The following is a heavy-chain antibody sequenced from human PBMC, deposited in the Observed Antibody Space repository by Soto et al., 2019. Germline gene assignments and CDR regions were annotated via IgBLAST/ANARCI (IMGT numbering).Heavy chain of an antibody. CDR3: ARFFLLDTAMVREMDV. J-gene: IGHJ6*02. Sequence: GGSLRLSCAASGFTFSSYAMHWVRQAPGKGLEWVAVISYDGSNKYYADSVKGRFTISRDNSKNTLYLQMNSLRAEDTAVYYCARFFLLDTAMVREMDVWGQGTTVTVSS. V-gene: IGHV3-30-3*01. CDR1: GFTFSSYA. CDR2: ISYDGSNK. D-gene: IGHD5-18*01.